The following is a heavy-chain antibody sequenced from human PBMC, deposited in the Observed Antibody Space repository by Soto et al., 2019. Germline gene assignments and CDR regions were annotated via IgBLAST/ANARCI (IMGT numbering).Heavy chain of an antibody. J-gene: IGHJ5*02. V-gene: IGHV4-34*01. Sequence: QVQLQQWGAGLLKPSETLSLTCAVYGGSFSGYYWSWIRQPPGKGLEWIGEINHSGSTNYNPSLKSRVTISVDTSKNQFSLKLSSVTAADTAVYYCAREGGSSSRRPRVDWFDPWGQGTLVTVSS. CDR1: GGSFSGYY. D-gene: IGHD6-6*01. CDR2: INHSGST. CDR3: AREGGSSSRRPRVDWFDP.